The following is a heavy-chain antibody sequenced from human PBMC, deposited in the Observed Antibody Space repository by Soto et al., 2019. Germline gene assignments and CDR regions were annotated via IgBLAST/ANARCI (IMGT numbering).Heavy chain of an antibody. Sequence: GGSLRLSCAASGFTFSSYAMSWVRQVPGKGLEWVSSISSSNTYKDYADSVKGRFTISRDNARNSLYLQMNSLRAEDTAVYYCATSLEVPWYYYGMDVWGQGNPGHRLL. CDR2: ISSSNTYK. CDR1: GFTFSSYA. CDR3: ATSLEVPWYYYGMDV. V-gene: IGHV3-21*01. J-gene: IGHJ6*02. D-gene: IGHD2-2*01.